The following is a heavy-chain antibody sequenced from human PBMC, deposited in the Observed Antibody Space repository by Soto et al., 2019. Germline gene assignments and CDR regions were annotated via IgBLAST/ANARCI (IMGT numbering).Heavy chain of an antibody. D-gene: IGHD2-15*01. Sequence: QVQLQESGPGLVKPSETLSLTCTVSGGSVSSGSYYWSWIRQPPGKGLEWIGYIYYSGSTNYNPSLKSRVTISVDTSKNQFSLKLSSVTAEDTAVYYCARGSSGGSFFDYWGQGTLVTVSS. J-gene: IGHJ4*02. V-gene: IGHV4-61*01. CDR1: GGSVSSGSYY. CDR3: ARGSSGGSFFDY. CDR2: IYYSGST.